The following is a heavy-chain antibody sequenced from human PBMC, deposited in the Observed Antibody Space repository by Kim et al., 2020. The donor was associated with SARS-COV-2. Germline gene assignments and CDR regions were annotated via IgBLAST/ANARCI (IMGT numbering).Heavy chain of an antibody. V-gene: IGHV3-21*01. Sequence: ADSVKGRFTISSENAKNSLYLQMDSLRAEDTAVYYCARVRGSAIYGMDVWGQGTTVTVSS. CDR3: ARVRGSAIYGMDV. J-gene: IGHJ6*02. D-gene: IGHD3-10*01.